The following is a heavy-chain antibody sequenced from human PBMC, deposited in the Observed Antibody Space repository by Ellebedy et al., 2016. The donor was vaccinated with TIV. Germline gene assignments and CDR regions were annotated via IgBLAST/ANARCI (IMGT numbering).Heavy chain of an antibody. D-gene: IGHD3-10*01. CDR1: GYTFTSYG. CDR2: ISAYNGNT. V-gene: IGHV1-18*04. Sequence: ASVKVSCKASGYTFTSYGISWVRQAPGQGLEWMGWISAYNGNTNYAQKPQGRVTMTTDTSPSTAYMELRSLRSDDTAVYYCATDRGVINYYYCMDVWGQGTTVTVSS. CDR3: ATDRGVINYYYCMDV. J-gene: IGHJ6*02.